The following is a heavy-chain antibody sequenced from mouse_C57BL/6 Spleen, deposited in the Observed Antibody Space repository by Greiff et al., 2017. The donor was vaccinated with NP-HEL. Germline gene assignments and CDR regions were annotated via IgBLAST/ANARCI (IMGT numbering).Heavy chain of an antibody. J-gene: IGHJ1*03. CDR2: INYDGSST. Sequence: EVQLVESEGGLVQPGRSMKLSCTASGFTFSDYYMAWVRQVPEKGLEWVANINYDGSSTYYLDSLKSRFIISRDNAENMLYLQMSSLKSEDTATYYCARNYYDYAWDFDVWGTGTTVTVSS. CDR1: GFTFSDYY. V-gene: IGHV5-16*01. D-gene: IGHD2-4*01. CDR3: ARNYYDYAWDFDV.